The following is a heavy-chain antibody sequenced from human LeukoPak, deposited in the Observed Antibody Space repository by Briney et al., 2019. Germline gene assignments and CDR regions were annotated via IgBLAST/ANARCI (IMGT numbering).Heavy chain of an antibody. J-gene: IGHJ5*02. CDR3: ARGGYSYGSRWFDP. D-gene: IGHD5-18*01. Sequence: SETLSLICTVSGGSISSYYWSWIRQPAGKGLEWIGRIYTSGSTNYNPSLKSRVTMSVDTSKNQFSLKLSSVTAADTAVYYCARGGYSYGSRWFDPWGQGTLVTVSS. CDR2: IYTSGST. CDR1: GGSISSYY. V-gene: IGHV4-4*07.